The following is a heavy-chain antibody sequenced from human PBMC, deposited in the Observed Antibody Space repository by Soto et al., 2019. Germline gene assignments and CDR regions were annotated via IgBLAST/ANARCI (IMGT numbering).Heavy chain of an antibody. Sequence: PXETLSVTFAVAGVSMSTYYWTWVRQAPGKGLEWIGYISYSGSTNYNPSLKSRLIILLNTSKKQFSLKLSSVTAADTAVYYCARGTRATQYYNYFYGMDVWGQGATVTVSS. CDR3: ARGTRATQYYNYFYGMDV. V-gene: IGHV4-59*01. CDR2: ISYSGST. CDR1: GVSMSTYY. J-gene: IGHJ6*02.